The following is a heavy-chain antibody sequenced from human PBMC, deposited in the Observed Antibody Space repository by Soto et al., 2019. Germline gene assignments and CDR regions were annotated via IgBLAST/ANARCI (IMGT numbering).Heavy chain of an antibody. CDR1: GASIRSYH. D-gene: IGHD3-16*01. CDR3: AKDVYSRRWLDP. Sequence: PSETLSLTCAVSGASIRSYHWSFLRQPAGKGLEWIGRIQHTGNTNYNPSLKSRVTMSVDTSKNQISLKMTSVTAADTAVYFCAKDVYSRRWLDPWGQGVRVTVTS. CDR2: IQHTGNT. J-gene: IGHJ5*02. V-gene: IGHV4-4*07.